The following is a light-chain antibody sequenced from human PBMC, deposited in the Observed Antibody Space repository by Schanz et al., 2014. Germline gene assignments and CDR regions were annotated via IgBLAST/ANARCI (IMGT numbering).Light chain of an antibody. CDR2: DVS. V-gene: IGLV2-8*01. CDR1: SSDVGGYNY. Sequence: QSALTQPPSASGSPGQSVTISCTGTSSDVGGYNYVSWYQQHPGKAPKLMIYDVSKRPSGVPDRFSGSKSGNTASLTISGLQAEDEADYYCSSYTSSSTLVFGTGTKLTVL. CDR3: SSYTSSSTLV. J-gene: IGLJ1*01.